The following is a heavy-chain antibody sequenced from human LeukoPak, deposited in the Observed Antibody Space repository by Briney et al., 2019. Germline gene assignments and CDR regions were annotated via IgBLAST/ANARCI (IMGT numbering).Heavy chain of an antibody. CDR2: INSDGTST. D-gene: IGHD2-2*01. CDR3: ARGESSTYRLTDY. J-gene: IGHJ4*02. V-gene: IGHV3-74*01. Sequence: GGSLRLSCAASGFTFSSYWMHRVRQAPGKGLVWVSRINSDGTSTTYADSVEGRFTISRDNAKNTLYLQMNSLRAEDTAVYYCARGESSTYRLTDYWGQGTLVTVSS. CDR1: GFTFSSYW.